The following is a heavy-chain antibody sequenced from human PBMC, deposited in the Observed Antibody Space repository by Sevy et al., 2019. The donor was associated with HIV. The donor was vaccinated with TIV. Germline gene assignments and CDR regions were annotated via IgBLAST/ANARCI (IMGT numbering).Heavy chain of an antibody. CDR2: ISSSGSTI. Sequence: GGSLRLSCAASGFTFSDYYMSWIRQAPGKGLEWVSYISSSGSTIYYADSVKGEFTISRDNAKNSLYQQMNSLRAEDTAVYYCARDGTSVSGSYSGAEYFQHWGQGTLVTVSS. J-gene: IGHJ1*01. V-gene: IGHV3-11*01. D-gene: IGHD1-26*01. CDR1: GFTFSDYY. CDR3: ARDGTSVSGSYSGAEYFQH.